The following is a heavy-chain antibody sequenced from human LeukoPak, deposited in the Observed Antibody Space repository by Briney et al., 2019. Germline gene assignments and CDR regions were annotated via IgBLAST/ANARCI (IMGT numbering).Heavy chain of an antibody. CDR3: ARRAGAYTHPYDY. J-gene: IGHJ4*02. D-gene: IGHD3-16*01. CDR2: IYSADST. CDR1: GFTFDDYG. Sequence: GGSLRLSCAASGFTFDDYGLSWVRQAPGKGLEWVSFIYSADSTHYSDSVKGRFTISIDNSKNTLYLQMNSLRAEDTAVYYCARRAGAYTHPYDYWGQGTLVTVSS. V-gene: IGHV3-53*01.